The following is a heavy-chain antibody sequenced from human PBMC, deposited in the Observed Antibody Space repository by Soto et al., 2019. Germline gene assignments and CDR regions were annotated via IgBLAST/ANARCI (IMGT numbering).Heavy chain of an antibody. CDR3: AKGRTYYYDSSGYLPLGY. CDR2: ISYDGSNK. CDR1: GLTFSSYG. Sequence: GGSLRLSYAASGLTFSSYGMHWVRQAPGKGLEWLAVISYDGSNKYYADSVKGRFTISRDNSKNTLYLQMNSLRAEDTAVYYCAKGRTYYYDSSGYLPLGYWGQGT. J-gene: IGHJ4*02. D-gene: IGHD3-22*01. V-gene: IGHV3-30*18.